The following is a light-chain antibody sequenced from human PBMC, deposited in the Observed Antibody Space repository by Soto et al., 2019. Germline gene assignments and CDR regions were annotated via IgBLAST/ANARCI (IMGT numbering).Light chain of an antibody. CDR3: QQYGSSPPRYT. CDR2: GAS. Sequence: EIVLTQSTGTLSLSPGERATLSCRASQSVSSSYLAWYQQKPGQAPRLLIYGASSRATGSPDRCSGSGSGTDFTLTISRLEPEDFAVYYCQQYGSSPPRYTFGQGTKLEIK. V-gene: IGKV3-20*01. CDR1: QSVSSSY. J-gene: IGKJ2*01.